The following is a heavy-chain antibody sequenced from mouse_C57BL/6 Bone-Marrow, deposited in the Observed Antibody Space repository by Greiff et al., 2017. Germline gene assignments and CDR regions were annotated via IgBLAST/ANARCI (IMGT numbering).Heavy chain of an antibody. V-gene: IGHV1-53*01. Sequence: QVQLQQPGTELVKPGASVKLSCKASGYTFTSYWMHWVKQRPGQGLEWIGNINPSNGGTNYNEKFKSKATLTVDKSSSTAYMQLSSLTSEDSAVXYCAREGNGSPYYFDYWGQGTTLTVSS. J-gene: IGHJ2*01. CDR3: AREGNGSPYYFDY. CDR2: INPSNGGT. CDR1: GYTFTSYW. D-gene: IGHD1-1*01.